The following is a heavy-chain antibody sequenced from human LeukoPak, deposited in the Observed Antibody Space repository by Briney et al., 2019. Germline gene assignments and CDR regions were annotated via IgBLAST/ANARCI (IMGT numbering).Heavy chain of an antibody. CDR1: GYTFTAYY. CDR2: ISPNSGGP. V-gene: IGHV1-2*02. CDR3: ARNYGGNSKFFDN. D-gene: IGHD4-23*01. Sequence: GASVKVSCKASGYTFTAYYMHWVRQAPGQGLEWMGWISPNSGGPNYAQNLQGRVTMPRDRSISTAYMELSGLRSDDTAVYYCARNYGGNSKFFDNWGQGTLVTVSS. J-gene: IGHJ4*02.